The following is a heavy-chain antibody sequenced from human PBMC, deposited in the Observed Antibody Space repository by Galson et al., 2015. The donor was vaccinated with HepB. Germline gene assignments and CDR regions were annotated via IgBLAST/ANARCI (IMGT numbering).Heavy chain of an antibody. Sequence: SLRLSCAASGFTFSSYSMDWVRQAPGKGLEWVSSISSSSSYIYYANSVKARFTISRDNAENSLFLQLNSLRAEDTAVYYCARSPENLWCGHYYYFDSWGQGTLVTVAS. V-gene: IGHV3-21*01. CDR1: GFTFSSYS. CDR3: ARSPENLWCGHYYYFDS. J-gene: IGHJ4*02. D-gene: IGHD3-3*01. CDR2: ISSSSSYI.